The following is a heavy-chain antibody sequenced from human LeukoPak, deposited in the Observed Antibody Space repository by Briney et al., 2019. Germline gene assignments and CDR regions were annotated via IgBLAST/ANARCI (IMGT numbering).Heavy chain of an antibody. CDR2: IKQDGSEK. J-gene: IGHJ5*02. CDR1: GFTFSSYW. Sequence: PGGSLRLSCAASGFTFSSYWMSWVRQAPGKGLEWVANIKQDGSEKYYVDSVKGRFTISRDNAKNSLYLQMNSLRAEDTAVYYCATQYSSSVLGPPDFDPWGQGTLVTVSS. D-gene: IGHD6-13*01. V-gene: IGHV3-7*01. CDR3: ATQYSSSVLGPPDFDP.